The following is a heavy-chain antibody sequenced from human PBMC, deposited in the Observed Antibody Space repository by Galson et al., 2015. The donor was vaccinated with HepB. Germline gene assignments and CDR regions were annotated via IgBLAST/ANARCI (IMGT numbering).Heavy chain of an antibody. J-gene: IGHJ4*02. V-gene: IGHV3-11*06. CDR2: ISTSSSST. Sequence: SLRLSCAASGLTFSDYYMSWFRQAPGKGLEWVSYISTSSSSTKYADPVKGRFTISRDDAKSSLYLQMNSLRAEDTAVYYCARDSPPLLELLDYWGQGTLVTVSS. CDR3: ARDSPPLLELLDY. CDR1: GLTFSDYY. D-gene: IGHD1-7*01.